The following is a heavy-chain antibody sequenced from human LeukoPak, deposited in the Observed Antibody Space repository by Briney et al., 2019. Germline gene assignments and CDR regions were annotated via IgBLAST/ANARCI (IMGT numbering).Heavy chain of an antibody. D-gene: IGHD4-11*01. Sequence: GASVKVSCTVSGYTLTQLSMHWVRQAPGKGLEWRGGFDPEDGETIYAQKFQGRVTMTEDTSTDTAYMELSSLRSEDTAVYYCATASNYEGYYYMDVWGKGTTVTVSS. CDR2: FDPEDGET. CDR3: ATASNYEGYYYMDV. CDR1: GYTLTQLS. J-gene: IGHJ6*03. V-gene: IGHV1-24*01.